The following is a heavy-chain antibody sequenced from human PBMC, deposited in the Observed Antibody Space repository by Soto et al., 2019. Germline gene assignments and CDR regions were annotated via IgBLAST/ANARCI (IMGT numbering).Heavy chain of an antibody. CDR2: INHSGST. J-gene: IGHJ5*02. Sequence: SETLSLTCAVYGGSFGGYYWSWIRQAPGKGLEWIGEINHSGSTNYNPSLKSRVTISVDTSKNQFSLKLSSVTAADTAVYYCASIYCSGGSCYSEWNWFDPWGQGTLVTVSS. CDR1: GGSFGGYY. D-gene: IGHD2-15*01. CDR3: ASIYCSGGSCYSEWNWFDP. V-gene: IGHV4-34*01.